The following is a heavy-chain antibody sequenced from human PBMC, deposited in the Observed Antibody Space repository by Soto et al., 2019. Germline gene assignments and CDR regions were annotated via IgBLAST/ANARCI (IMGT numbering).Heavy chain of an antibody. J-gene: IGHJ6*03. Sequence: GTSVKACWEESGYGFTSYYRQWVRQAHKKGLERKGIINPSGGSTSYAQKFQGRVTMTRDTSTSTVYMELSSLRSEDTAVYYFASRGNYDTRYYYYYYMDVWGKGTTVTVFS. CDR3: ASRGNYDTRYYYYYYMDV. CDR1: GYGFTSYY. V-gene: IGHV1-46*03. CDR2: INPSGGST. D-gene: IGHD3-9*01.